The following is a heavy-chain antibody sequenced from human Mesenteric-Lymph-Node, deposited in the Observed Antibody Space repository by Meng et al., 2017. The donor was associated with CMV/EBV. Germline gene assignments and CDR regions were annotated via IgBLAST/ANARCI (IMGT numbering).Heavy chain of an antibody. CDR3: ANDYSSGSYRFDY. CDR1: GGSVSNGDPS. D-gene: IGHD3-10*01. Sequence: SGGSVSNGDPSWSWVRQPPGRGLELLGYIFYTGSTYYNPSLKGRVTMSMDRSKNQFSLKLTSVTAADTAVYYCANDYSSGSYRFDYWGQGTLVTVSS. CDR2: IFYTGST. J-gene: IGHJ4*02. V-gene: IGHV4-30-2*01.